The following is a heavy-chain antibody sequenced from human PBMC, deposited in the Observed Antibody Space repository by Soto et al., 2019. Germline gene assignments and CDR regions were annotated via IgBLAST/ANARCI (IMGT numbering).Heavy chain of an antibody. CDR2: IKGDGSAK. Sequence: EVQLVESGGGLVQPGGSLRLSCAASGFTFGNYWMTWVRQAPGKGLEWVANIKGDGSAKSYLDSVRGRFTVSRDNAENSLVLQMNILRAEDTALYYFARAVSRGSSGYYLGAFDIWGEWTMFTVS. CDR3: ARAVSRGSSGYYLGAFDI. J-gene: IGHJ3*02. CDR1: GFTFGNYW. D-gene: IGHD6-25*01. V-gene: IGHV3-7*05.